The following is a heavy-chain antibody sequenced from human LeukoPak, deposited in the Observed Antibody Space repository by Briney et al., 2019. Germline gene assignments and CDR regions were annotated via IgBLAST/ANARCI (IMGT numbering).Heavy chain of an antibody. V-gene: IGHV1-8*01. J-gene: IGHJ4*02. Sequence: GASVKVSCKASGYTFTSYDINWVRQATGQGLEWMGWMNPNSGNTGYAQKFQGRVTMTRDTSTSTVYMELSSLRSEDTAVYYCARGQLSGYDFGYWGQGTLVTVSS. CDR2: MNPNSGNT. CDR1: GYTFTSYD. CDR3: ARGQLSGYDFGY. D-gene: IGHD5-12*01.